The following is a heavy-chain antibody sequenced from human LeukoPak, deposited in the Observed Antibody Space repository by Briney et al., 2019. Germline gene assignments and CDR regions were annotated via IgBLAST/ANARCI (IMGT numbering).Heavy chain of an antibody. V-gene: IGHV4-34*01. CDR2: IRQSGGT. J-gene: IGHJ5*02. D-gene: IGHD6-19*01. CDR3: ARDYGEWLVPSS. Sequence: SSDTLSLTCAVYGRSFSTYFWIWIRQSPGKGLEWIGEIRQSGGTNYNPSLKSRLTISVDTSKNQFSLKLNSVTAADTAVYYCARDYGEWLVPSSWGQGTVVTVSS. CDR1: GRSFSTYF.